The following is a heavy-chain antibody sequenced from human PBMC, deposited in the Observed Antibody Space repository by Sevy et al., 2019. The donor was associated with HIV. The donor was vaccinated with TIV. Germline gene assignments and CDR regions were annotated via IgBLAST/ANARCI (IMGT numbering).Heavy chain of an antibody. CDR1: GFTFDDYA. CDR3: AKASLDSSSSGGNDAFDI. CDR2: ISWNSGSI. D-gene: IGHD6-6*01. Sequence: GGSLRLSCAASGFTFDDYAMHWVRQAPGKGLEWVSGISWNSGSIGYADPVKGRFTISRDNAKNSLYLQMNSLRAEDTALYYCAKASLDSSSSGGNDAFDIWGQGTMVTVSS. V-gene: IGHV3-9*01. J-gene: IGHJ3*02.